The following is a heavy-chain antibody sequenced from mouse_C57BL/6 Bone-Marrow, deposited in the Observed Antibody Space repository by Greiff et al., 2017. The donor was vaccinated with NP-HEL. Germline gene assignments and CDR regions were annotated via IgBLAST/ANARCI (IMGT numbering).Heavy chain of an antibody. CDR1: GFTFSSYG. CDR2: ISSCGSYT. V-gene: IGHV5-6*01. CDR3: AIRQLFAY. Sequence: EVMLVESGGDLVKPGGSLKLSCAASGFTFSSYGMSWVRQTPDTRLEWVATISSCGSYTYYPDSVKGRCTISRDNAKNTLYLQMSSLKSEDTAMYYCAIRQLFAYWGQGTLVTVSA. D-gene: IGHD3-2*01. J-gene: IGHJ3*01.